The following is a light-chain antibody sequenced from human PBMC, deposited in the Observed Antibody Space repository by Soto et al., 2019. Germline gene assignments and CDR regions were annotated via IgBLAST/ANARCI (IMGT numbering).Light chain of an antibody. Sequence: DIQMTQSPSTLSASVGDRVTITCRASQSISSWLAWYQQKPGKAPKLLIYKASSLESGVPSRFSGSGSGTEFALTSSSLQPEDFETYYCQQYKSYSLTFGGGTKVELK. CDR2: KAS. CDR3: QQYKSYSLT. J-gene: IGKJ4*01. V-gene: IGKV1-5*03. CDR1: QSISSW.